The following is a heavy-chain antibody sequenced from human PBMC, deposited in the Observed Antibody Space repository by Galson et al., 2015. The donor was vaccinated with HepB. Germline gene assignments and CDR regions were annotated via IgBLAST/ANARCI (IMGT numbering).Heavy chain of an antibody. CDR3: AKGLGYCSGGSCYPELNDAFDV. J-gene: IGHJ3*01. Sequence: SLRLSCAASGFTFSSYAMTWVRQAPGKGLEWVSPISGSGGSTYYADSVKGRLTISRDNSKNTLYLQMNSLRAEDTAVYYCAKGLGYCSGGSCYPELNDAFDVWGQGTMVTVSS. D-gene: IGHD2-15*01. CDR1: GFTFSSYA. CDR2: ISGSGGST. V-gene: IGHV3-23*01.